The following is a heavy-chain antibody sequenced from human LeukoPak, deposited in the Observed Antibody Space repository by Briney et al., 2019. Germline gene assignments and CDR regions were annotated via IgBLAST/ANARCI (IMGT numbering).Heavy chain of an antibody. V-gene: IGHV4-59*13. D-gene: IGHD6-19*01. CDR3: ARDRGQWLLNWFDP. Sequence: PSETLSLTCTVSGGSISSYYWRWIRQPPGKGLERIGYIYYSGSTNYNPSLKSRVTISVDTSKNQFSLKLSSVTAADTAVYYCARDRGQWLLNWFDPWGQGTLVTVSS. J-gene: IGHJ5*02. CDR1: GGSISSYY. CDR2: IYYSGST.